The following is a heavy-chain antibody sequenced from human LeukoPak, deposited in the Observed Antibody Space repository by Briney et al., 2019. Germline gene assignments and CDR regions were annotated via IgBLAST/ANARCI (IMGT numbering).Heavy chain of an antibody. CDR3: ARGDIVVVPTAVGSWDY. V-gene: IGHV3-53*01. CDR2: IHSGGNT. D-gene: IGHD2-2*01. Sequence: PGDSLTLPCAASGLTDSSNYMSWVRQAPGKALEGVSVIHSGGNTFYADSVKGRFTISRDNSKHTLYLQMNSLRAEDTAVYYCARGDIVVVPTAVGSWDYWGQGTLVTVSS. J-gene: IGHJ4*02. CDR1: GLTDSSNY.